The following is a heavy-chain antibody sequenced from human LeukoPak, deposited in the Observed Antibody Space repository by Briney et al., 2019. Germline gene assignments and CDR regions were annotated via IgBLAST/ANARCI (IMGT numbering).Heavy chain of an antibody. CDR1: GYTFTSYA. Sequence: ASVKVSCKASGYTFTSYAMHWVRQAPGQRLEWMGWINAGNGNTKYSQEFQGRVTITRDTSASTAYMELSSLRSEDTAVYYCARVGYCSGGSCYASLFDYWGRGTLVTVSS. CDR3: ARVGYCSGGSCYASLFDY. J-gene: IGHJ4*02. V-gene: IGHV1-3*03. CDR2: INAGNGNT. D-gene: IGHD2-15*01.